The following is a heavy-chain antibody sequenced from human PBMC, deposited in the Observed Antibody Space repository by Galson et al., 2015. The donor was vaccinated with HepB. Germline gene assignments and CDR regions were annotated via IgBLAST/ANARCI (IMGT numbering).Heavy chain of an antibody. CDR3: ARFDYYADAFDI. V-gene: IGHV5-10-1*01. D-gene: IGHD3-10*01. CDR1: GYSFTSYW. J-gene: IGHJ3*02. CDR2: IDPSDSYT. Sequence: CKGSGYSFTSYWISWVRQMPGKGLEWMGRIDPSDSYTNYSPSFQGHVTISADKSISTAYLQWSSLKASDTAMYYCARFDYYADAFDIWGQGTMVTVSS.